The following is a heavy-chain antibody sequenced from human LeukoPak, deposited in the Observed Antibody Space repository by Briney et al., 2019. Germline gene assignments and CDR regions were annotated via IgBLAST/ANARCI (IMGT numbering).Heavy chain of an antibody. Sequence: SQTLSLTCTVSGGSISRGDYYWSWIRQPPGKGLEWIGYIYYSGSTFYNPSLKSRLTISVDTSKNQFSLKLSSVTAADTAVYYCARGAGGSYYHFDYWGQGTLVTVSS. V-gene: IGHV4-30-4*01. CDR2: IYYSGST. D-gene: IGHD1-26*01. CDR1: GGSISRGDYY. CDR3: ARGAGGSYYHFDY. J-gene: IGHJ4*02.